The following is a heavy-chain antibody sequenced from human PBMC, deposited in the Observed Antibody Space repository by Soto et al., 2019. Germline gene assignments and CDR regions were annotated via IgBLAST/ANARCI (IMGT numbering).Heavy chain of an antibody. CDR2: VYHTGST. Sequence: SETLSLTCTVSGASISSSYWSWIRQSPGKGLEWIGYVYHTGSTNCNPSLKSRVTISLDTSKSQFSLNLTSLTTADTAVYFCARGGNRYSNVASGVGGFDYWGQGSLVTVSS. J-gene: IGHJ4*02. CDR3: ARGGNRYSNVASGVGGFDY. CDR1: GASISSSY. D-gene: IGHD5-12*01. V-gene: IGHV4-59*01.